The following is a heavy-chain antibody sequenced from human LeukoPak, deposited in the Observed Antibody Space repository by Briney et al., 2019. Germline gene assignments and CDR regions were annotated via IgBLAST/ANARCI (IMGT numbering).Heavy chain of an antibody. V-gene: IGHV4-59*01. D-gene: IGHD1-1*01. Sequence: SSETLSLTCTVSGGSINSYYWSWIRQPPVKGLEWNGYIYYSGSTNYNPSLKSRVTISVDTSKNQFSLKLSSVTAADTAVYYCARARRWNAAVEGWWFDPWGQGTLVTVSS. CDR3: ARARRWNAAVEGWWFDP. CDR2: IYYSGST. CDR1: GGSINSYY. J-gene: IGHJ5*02.